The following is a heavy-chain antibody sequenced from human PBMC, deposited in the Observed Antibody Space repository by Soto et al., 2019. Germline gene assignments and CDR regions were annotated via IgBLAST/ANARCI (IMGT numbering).Heavy chain of an antibody. D-gene: IGHD1-26*01. CDR3: ARAIRRWEVNYYFDF. J-gene: IGHJ4*02. V-gene: IGHV1-69*06. Sequence: QVVLLQSGAEVKEPGSSVRVSCQVSGSSFNNFAFSWVRQAPGHGPEWMGGIVVDSNTAEYSQRFQDRVTITADTSTDTLYMELGSLTFEDTAVYYCARAIRRWEVNYYFDFWGQGTLVTVSS. CDR2: IVVDSNTA. CDR1: GSSFNNFA.